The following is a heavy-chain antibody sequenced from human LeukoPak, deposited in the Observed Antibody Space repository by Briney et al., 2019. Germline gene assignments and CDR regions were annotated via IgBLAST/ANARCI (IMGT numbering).Heavy chain of an antibody. V-gene: IGHV3-66*01. J-gene: IGHJ5*02. CDR1: GFTFSSYS. Sequence: GGSLRLSCAASGFTFSSYSMNWVRQAPGKGLEWVSIIYSGGRTYYADSVKGRFTISRDNSKNTLYLQMNSLRVEDTAVYYCARDEYEYAGWFDPWGQGTLVTVSS. D-gene: IGHD5-12*01. CDR3: ARDEYEYAGWFDP. CDR2: IYSGGRT.